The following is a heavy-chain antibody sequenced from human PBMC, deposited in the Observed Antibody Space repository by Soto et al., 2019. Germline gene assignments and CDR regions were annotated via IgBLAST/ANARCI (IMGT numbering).Heavy chain of an antibody. CDR2: IDYRRGT. J-gene: IGHJ5*02. Sequence: PSETLSLTCTVSGGSISSNYWSWVRQPPGKGLEWIGHIDYRRGTKYNPSLKSRVTMSMDTSKNQFSLKLNSMTAADTAVYYCARAESSSSGYFDPWGQGTLVTVSS. CDR1: GGSISSNY. V-gene: IGHV4-59*01. CDR3: ARAESSSSGYFDP. D-gene: IGHD6-6*01.